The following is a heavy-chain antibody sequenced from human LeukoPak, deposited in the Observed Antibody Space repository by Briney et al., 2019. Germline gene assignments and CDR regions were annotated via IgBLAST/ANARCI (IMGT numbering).Heavy chain of an antibody. Sequence: ASVKVSCKASGYTFTDYYIHWVRQAPGQGLEWMGWISAYNGNTNYAQKLQGRVTMTTDTSTSTAYVELRSLRSDDTAVYYCARGRGRASSQYNAFDVWGQGTVVTVSS. D-gene: IGHD4/OR15-4a*01. V-gene: IGHV1-18*04. CDR2: ISAYNGNT. CDR1: GYTFTDYY. J-gene: IGHJ3*01. CDR3: ARGRGRASSQYNAFDV.